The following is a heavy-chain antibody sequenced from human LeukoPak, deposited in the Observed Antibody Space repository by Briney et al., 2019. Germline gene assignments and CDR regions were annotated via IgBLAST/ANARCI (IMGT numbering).Heavy chain of an antibody. CDR2: ISSSSSYT. D-gene: IGHD5-12*01. CDR3: ARDGRPPITGYYYGMDV. J-gene: IGHJ6*02. CDR1: GFTFSDYY. V-gene: IGHV3-11*05. Sequence: GGSLRLSCAASGFTFSDYYMSWMRQAPGKGLEGVSYISSSSSYTNYADSVKGRFTISRDNAKNSLYLQMNSLRVEDTAVYYCARDGRPPITGYYYGMDVWGQGTTVTVSS.